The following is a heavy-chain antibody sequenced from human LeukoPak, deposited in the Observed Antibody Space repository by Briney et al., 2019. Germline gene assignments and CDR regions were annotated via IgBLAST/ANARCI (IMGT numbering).Heavy chain of an antibody. CDR1: GFTFSSYG. CDR3: AKDSSVFHYDSRNFDY. Sequence: GRSLRLSCAASGFTFSSYGMHWVRQAPGKGLEWVAFIRYDGNNKYYADSVKGRFTISRDNSKNTLYLQMNSLRAEDTAVFYCAKDSSVFHYDSRNFDYWGQGTLVTVSS. V-gene: IGHV3-30*02. D-gene: IGHD3-22*01. CDR2: IRYDGNNK. J-gene: IGHJ4*02.